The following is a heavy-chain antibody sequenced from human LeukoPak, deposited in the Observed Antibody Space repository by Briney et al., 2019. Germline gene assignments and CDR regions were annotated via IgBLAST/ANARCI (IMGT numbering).Heavy chain of an antibody. Sequence: PGGSLRLSCAASGFTVSSNYMTWVRQAPGEGLEWVSVISGSGSSTYYADSVKGRFTISRDNSMNTLYLQMSSLRSEDTAVYYCARDGVPPGNRFYYYDSQRWAAGFDPWGQGTLVTVSS. CDR3: ARDGVPPGNRFYYYDSQRWAAGFDP. D-gene: IGHD3-22*01. V-gene: IGHV3-53*05. CDR1: GFTVSSNY. J-gene: IGHJ5*02. CDR2: ISGSGSST.